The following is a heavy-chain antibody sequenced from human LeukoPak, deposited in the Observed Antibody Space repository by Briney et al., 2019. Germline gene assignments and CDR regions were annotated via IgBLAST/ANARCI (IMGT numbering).Heavy chain of an antibody. CDR1: GFTFSSYW. V-gene: IGHV3-7*01. J-gene: IGHJ4*02. CDR2: IKQDGSEK. D-gene: IGHD2-21*01. CDR3: ARDEIAPLSRPDY. Sequence: GGSLRLSCAASGFTFSSYWMSWVRQAPGKGLEWVANIKQDGSEKYYVDSVKGRFTISRDNAKNSLYLQMSSLRAEDTAVYYCARDEIAPLSRPDYWGQGTLVTVSS.